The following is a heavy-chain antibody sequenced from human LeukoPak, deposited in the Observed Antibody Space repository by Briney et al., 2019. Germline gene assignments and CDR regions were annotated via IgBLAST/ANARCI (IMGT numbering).Heavy chain of an antibody. D-gene: IGHD1-26*01. CDR1: GGSFSSYY. J-gene: IGHJ4*02. CDR2: IFHTGPT. CDR3: VRGGTFYLPY. V-gene: IGHV4-34*01. Sequence: SETLSLTCAVYGGSFSSYYWSWIRQPPGKGLEWIGEIFHTGPTNYNPSLKSRVTISMDKSEKQVSLRLNSVTAADTAIYYCVRGGTFYLPYWGQGILVTVSS.